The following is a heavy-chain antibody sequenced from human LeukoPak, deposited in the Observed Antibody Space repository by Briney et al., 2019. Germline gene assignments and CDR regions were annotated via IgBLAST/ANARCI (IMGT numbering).Heavy chain of an antibody. J-gene: IGHJ4*01. Sequence: VASVKVSCKASGYTFTGYYMHRVRQAPGQGLEWMGWINPNSGGTNYAQKFQGRVTMTRDTSTSTVYMELSSLRSEDTAVYFCARGYGSGEQFHFDFWGHGTLVTVSS. CDR1: GYTFTGYY. CDR3: ARGYGSGEQFHFDF. D-gene: IGHD3-10*01. V-gene: IGHV1-2*02. CDR2: INPNSGGT.